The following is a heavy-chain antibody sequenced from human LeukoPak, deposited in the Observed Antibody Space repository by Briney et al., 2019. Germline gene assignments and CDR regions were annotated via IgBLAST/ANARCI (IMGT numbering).Heavy chain of an antibody. CDR2: IYYSGST. Sequence: SETLSLTCTVSVGSISSDFWSWIRQPPGKGLEWIGYIYYSGSTNYNPSLKSRVTISVDTSKNQFSLKLSSVTAADTAVYYCERAPTIFGVVIFYFDYWGQGTLVTVSS. J-gene: IGHJ4*02. V-gene: IGHV4-59*01. CDR3: ERAPTIFGVVIFYFDY. CDR1: VGSISSDF. D-gene: IGHD3-3*01.